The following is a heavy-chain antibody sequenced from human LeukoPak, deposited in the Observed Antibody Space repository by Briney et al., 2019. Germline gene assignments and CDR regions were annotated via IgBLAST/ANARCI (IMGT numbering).Heavy chain of an antibody. CDR2: ISNFGDII. J-gene: IGHJ3*02. Sequence: GGSLRLSCAASGFTFSNYEMNWVRQAPGKGLEWISHISNFGDIIHYADSVEGRFTISRDNAKNSLYLQMNSLRAEDTAVYYCARGSRFGVVGRDAFDIWGQGTMVTVSS. D-gene: IGHD3-3*01. V-gene: IGHV3-48*03. CDR3: ARGSRFGVVGRDAFDI. CDR1: GFTFSNYE.